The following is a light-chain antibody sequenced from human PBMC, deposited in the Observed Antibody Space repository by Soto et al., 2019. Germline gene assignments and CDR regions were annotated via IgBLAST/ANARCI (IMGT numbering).Light chain of an antibody. CDR1: SSNLGAGYD. V-gene: IGLV1-44*01. Sequence: QSVLTQPPSMSGAPGQRVTMSCTGSSSNLGAGYDVHWYQRLPGAAPKLLIHTDNQRPSGVSDRFSGSKSGTSASLAISELQSEDEADYYCAAWDDSLNGPVFGGGTKLTVL. J-gene: IGLJ3*02. CDR2: TDN. CDR3: AAWDDSLNGPV.